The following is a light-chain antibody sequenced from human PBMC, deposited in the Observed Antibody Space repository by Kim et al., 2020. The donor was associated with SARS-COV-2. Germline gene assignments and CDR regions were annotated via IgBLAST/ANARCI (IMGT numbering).Light chain of an antibody. CDR3: SSYTTSSTFV. Sequence: QSALTQPASVSGSPGQSITISCTGTSGDVAIYNYVSWYQQHPGKAPKVLIYDVSKRPSGVSDRFSGSKSGNSASLTISGLQAEDKANYYCSSYTTSSTFVFGTGTKVTVL. J-gene: IGLJ1*01. V-gene: IGLV2-14*03. CDR1: SGDVAIYNY. CDR2: DVS.